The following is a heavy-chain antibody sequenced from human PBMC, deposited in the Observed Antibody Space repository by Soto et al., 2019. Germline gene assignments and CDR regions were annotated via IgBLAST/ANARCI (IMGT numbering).Heavy chain of an antibody. CDR1: GYTFTSYD. CDR2: MNPNSGNT. V-gene: IGHV1-8*01. J-gene: IGHJ6*02. CDR3: AVYSSSWYGIWYYYYGMDV. Sequence: VASVKVSCKASGYTFTSYDINWVRQATGQGLEWMGWMNPNSGNTGYAQKFQGRVTMTRNTSISTAYMELSSLRSEDTAVYYCAVYSSSWYGIWYYYYGMDVWGQGTTVTVSS. D-gene: IGHD6-13*01.